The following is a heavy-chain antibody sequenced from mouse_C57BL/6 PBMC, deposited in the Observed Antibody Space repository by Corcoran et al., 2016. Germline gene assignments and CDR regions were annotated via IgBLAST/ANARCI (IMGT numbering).Heavy chain of an antibody. D-gene: IGHD1-1*01. Sequence: EVQLQQSGPELVKPGASVKISCKASGYTFTDYYMNWVKQSHGKSLEWIGDINPNNGGTSYNQKFKGKATLTVDKSSSTAYMELRSLTSEDSAVYHCATYYYGSGFDYWGQGTTLTVSS. CDR2: INPNNGGT. CDR3: ATYYYGSGFDY. CDR1: GYTFTDYY. J-gene: IGHJ2*01. V-gene: IGHV1-26*01.